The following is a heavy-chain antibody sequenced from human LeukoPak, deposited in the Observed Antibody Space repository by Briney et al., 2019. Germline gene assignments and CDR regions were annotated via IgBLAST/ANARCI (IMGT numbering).Heavy chain of an antibody. CDR2: IRYDGSNK. CDR1: GFTFSSYG. V-gene: IGHV3-30*02. Sequence: GGSLRLSCAASGFTFSSYGMHWVRQAPGKGLEWVAFIRYDGSNKYYADSVKGRFTISRDNSKNTLYLQMNSLRAEDTAVYYCAKEHITIFGVVIDYYYYMDVWGKGTTVTVSS. J-gene: IGHJ6*03. D-gene: IGHD3-3*01. CDR3: AKEHITIFGVVIDYYYYMDV.